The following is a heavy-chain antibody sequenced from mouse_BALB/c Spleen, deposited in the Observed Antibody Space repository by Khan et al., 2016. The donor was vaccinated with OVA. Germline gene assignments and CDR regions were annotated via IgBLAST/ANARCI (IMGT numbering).Heavy chain of an antibody. D-gene: IGHD2-3*01. Sequence: VQLKQSGAELVRPGALVKLSCKTSGFNIKDYYIHWVKQRPEQGLEWIGWIDPENGNTIYDPKFQGKASLTADTSSNTAYLHLSSLTSADTAVYYCARDGYSPWFAYWGQGTLVAVSA. CDR3: ARDGYSPWFAY. V-gene: IGHV14-1*02. J-gene: IGHJ3*01. CDR1: GFNIKDYY. CDR2: IDPENGNT.